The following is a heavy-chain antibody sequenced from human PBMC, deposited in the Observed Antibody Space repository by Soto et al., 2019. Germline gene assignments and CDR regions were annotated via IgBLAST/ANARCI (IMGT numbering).Heavy chain of an antibody. V-gene: IGHV3-23*03. J-gene: IGHJ4*02. CDR1: GFTFSSFA. Sequence: HPGGSLRLACAASGFTFSSFAMHWVRQSPRRGLEWVSMVTSGGGNVYYADAVKGRFTVSRDNYRDIVYLDMNSLTGDDAAVYFCVKDFERSAFDHWGQGTPVTVSS. D-gene: IGHD3-3*01. CDR2: VTSGGGNV. CDR3: VKDFERSAFDH.